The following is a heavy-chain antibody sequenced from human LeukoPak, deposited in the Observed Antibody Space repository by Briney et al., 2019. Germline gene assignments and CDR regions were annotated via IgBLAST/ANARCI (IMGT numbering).Heavy chain of an antibody. V-gene: IGHV5-51*01. J-gene: IGHJ3*02. Sequence: GESLKISCKGSGYSFTNYWIGWVRQMPGKGLEWMGIIYPGDSDTRYSPSFQGQVTISADKSISTAYLQWGSLKASDTAMYYCARHMITFGGVLPDDAFDIWGQGTMVTVSS. D-gene: IGHD3-16*01. CDR2: IYPGDSDT. CDR3: ARHMITFGGVLPDDAFDI. CDR1: GYSFTNYW.